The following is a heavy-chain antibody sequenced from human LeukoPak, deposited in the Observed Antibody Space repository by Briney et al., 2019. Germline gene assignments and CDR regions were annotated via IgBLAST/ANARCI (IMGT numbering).Heavy chain of an antibody. CDR3: AKGDFDY. CDR1: GFTFSSYG. Sequence: PGGSLRLSCAASGFTFSSYGMHWVRQAPGKGLEWVAVISYDGSNKYYADSVKGRFTISRDNSKNTLYLQMNSLRAEDTAVYYCAKGDFDYWGQRTLVTVSS. V-gene: IGHV3-30*18. CDR2: ISYDGSNK. J-gene: IGHJ4*02.